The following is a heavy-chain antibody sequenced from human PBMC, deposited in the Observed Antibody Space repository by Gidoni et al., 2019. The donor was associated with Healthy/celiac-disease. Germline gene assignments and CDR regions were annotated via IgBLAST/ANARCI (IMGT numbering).Heavy chain of an antibody. CDR1: CGPISSGSYY. D-gene: IGHD5-18*01. CDR3: AREFRRYSYGYDY. V-gene: IGHV4-61*02. CDR2: IYTSGST. Sequence: QVQLQESGPGLVKPSQTLSLTSTVSCGPISSGSYYWSWLRQPAGKGLEWIGRIYTSGSTNYNPSLKSRVTISVDTSKNQFSLKLSSVTAADTAVYYCAREFRRYSYGYDYWGQGTLVTVSS. J-gene: IGHJ4*02.